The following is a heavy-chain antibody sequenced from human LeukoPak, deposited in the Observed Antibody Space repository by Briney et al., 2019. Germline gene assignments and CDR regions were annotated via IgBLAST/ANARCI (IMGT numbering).Heavy chain of an antibody. CDR2: INHSGST. J-gene: IGHJ5*02. CDR3: ARALNYYDRPLDP. V-gene: IGHV4-34*01. D-gene: IGHD3-22*01. Sequence: KPSETLSLTCAVYGGSFSGYYWSWIRQPPGKGLEWIGEINHSGSTNYNPSLKSRVTISVDTSKNQFSLKLSSVTAADTAVYYCARALNYYDRPLDPWGQGTLVTVSS. CDR1: GGSFSGYY.